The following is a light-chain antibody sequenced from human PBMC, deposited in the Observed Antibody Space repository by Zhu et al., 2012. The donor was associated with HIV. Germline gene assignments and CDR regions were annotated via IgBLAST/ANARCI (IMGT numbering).Light chain of an antibody. Sequence: IVLTQSPGTLSVSPGERATLSCRASQTLSSSHLAWYQQKPGQAPRLVIYGGSTRATDIPDRFSGGGSGTDFTLTISRLEPEDFAVYYCQQHNNWPPVTFGQGTRLEIK. J-gene: IGKJ5*01. CDR3: QQHNNWPPVT. CDR2: GGS. CDR1: QTLSSSH. V-gene: IGKV3-20*01.